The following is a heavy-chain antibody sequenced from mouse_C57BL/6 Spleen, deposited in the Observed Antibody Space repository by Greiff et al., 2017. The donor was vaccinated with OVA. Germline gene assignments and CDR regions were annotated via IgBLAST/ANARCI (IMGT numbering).Heavy chain of an antibody. CDR3: ARMGTSRLGYYFDY. CDR1: GYTFTSYW. CDR2: IYPGSGST. D-gene: IGHD3-3*01. J-gene: IGHJ2*01. Sequence: QVQLQQPGAELVKPGASVKMSCKASGYTFTSYWITWVKQRPGQGLEWIGDIYPGSGSTNYNEKFKSKATLTVDTSSSTAYMQLSSLTSEDSAVYYCARMGTSRLGYYFDYWGQGTTLTVSS. V-gene: IGHV1-55*01.